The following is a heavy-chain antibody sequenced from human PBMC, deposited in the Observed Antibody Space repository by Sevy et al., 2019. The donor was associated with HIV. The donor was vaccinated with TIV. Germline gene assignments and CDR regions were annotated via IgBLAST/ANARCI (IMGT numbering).Heavy chain of an antibody. V-gene: IGHV4-59*01. CDR1: GGSISGYY. CDR3: TRDGYTLVRGIIMTWFDP. D-gene: IGHD3-10*01. CDR2: THSNGNT. Sequence: SETLSLTCTVSGGSISGYYWSWIRQSPGKGLEWIAYTHSNGNTNYNPSLTSRVTISIDTSKNQFPLKLSSVTAADTAVYYCTRDGYTLVRGIIMTWFDPWGQGTLVTVSS. J-gene: IGHJ5*02.